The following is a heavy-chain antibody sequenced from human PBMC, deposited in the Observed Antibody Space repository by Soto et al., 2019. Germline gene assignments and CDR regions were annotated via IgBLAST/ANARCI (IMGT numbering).Heavy chain of an antibody. D-gene: IGHD2-2*01. CDR3: ARDLVVPAAIPSSHC. Sequence: GGSLRLSCAASGFTFSSYSMNWVRQAPGKGLEWVSYISSSSSTIYYADSVKGRFTISRDNAKNSLYLQMNSLRAEDTAVYYCARDLVVPAAIPSSHCWGQGTLVTVSS. V-gene: IGHV3-48*01. J-gene: IGHJ4*02. CDR2: ISSSSSTI. CDR1: GFTFSSYS.